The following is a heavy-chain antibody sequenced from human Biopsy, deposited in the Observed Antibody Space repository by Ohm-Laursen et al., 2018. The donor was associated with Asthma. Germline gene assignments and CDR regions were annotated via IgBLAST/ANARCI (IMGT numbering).Heavy chain of an antibody. CDR1: GFTFSGYW. CDR2: TKKDGSEK. CDR3: ARGGYCTSPTCPWGRYATDV. J-gene: IGHJ6*02. V-gene: IGHV3-7*01. Sequence: SLRLSCAASGFTFSGYWMSWVRQAPGKGLEWVANTKKDGSEKYYVDSVKGRFTISRDNAKNSLYLHMNSLRAEDTAVYYCARGGYCTSPTCPWGRYATDVWGQGTTVTVSS. D-gene: IGHD2-2*01.